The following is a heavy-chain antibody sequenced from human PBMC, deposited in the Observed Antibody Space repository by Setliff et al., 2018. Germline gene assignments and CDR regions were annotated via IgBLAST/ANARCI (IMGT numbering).Heavy chain of an antibody. D-gene: IGHD3-10*01. Sequence: PSETLSLTCTVSGGSISSSSYYWGWIRQPPGKGLEWIGSISYSGGTYYNPPLKSRVTISVDTSKNQFSLKLSSVTAADTAVYYCALNPSWFGELFAWFDPWGQGTLVTVSS. CDR3: ALNPSWFGELFAWFDP. J-gene: IGHJ5*02. CDR2: ISYSGGT. CDR1: GGSISSSSYY. V-gene: IGHV4-39*01.